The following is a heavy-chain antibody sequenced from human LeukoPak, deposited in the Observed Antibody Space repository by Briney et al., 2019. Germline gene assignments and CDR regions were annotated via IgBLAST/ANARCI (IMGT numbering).Heavy chain of an antibody. Sequence: SVKVSCKASGGTFSTFPMSWMRQAPGQGLEWMGRIIPNLGIVNYAQMFQGRVTITADKSTSTAYMELSSLRSEDTAVYYCARQPPYHSGSGSFYFDFWAREPWSPSPQ. V-gene: IGHV1-69*02. CDR2: IIPNLGIV. D-gene: IGHD3-10*01. CDR3: ARQPPYHSGSGSFYFDF. CDR1: GGTFSTFP. J-gene: IGHJ4*02.